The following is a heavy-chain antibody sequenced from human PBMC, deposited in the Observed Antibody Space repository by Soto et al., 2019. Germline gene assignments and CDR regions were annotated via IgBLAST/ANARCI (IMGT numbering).Heavy chain of an antibody. CDR2: ISVSGSDT. Sequence: GGSLRLSCAASGFTFSTYALSWVRQAPGKGLEWVSTISVSGSDTYYADSVKGRFTISRDNSRDTVYLEMNSLRVEDTAIYYCAKFQVEGYHNYYGMDVWGQGTTVTVSS. V-gene: IGHV3-23*01. J-gene: IGHJ6*02. CDR1: GFTFSTYA. CDR3: AKFQVEGYHNYYGMDV.